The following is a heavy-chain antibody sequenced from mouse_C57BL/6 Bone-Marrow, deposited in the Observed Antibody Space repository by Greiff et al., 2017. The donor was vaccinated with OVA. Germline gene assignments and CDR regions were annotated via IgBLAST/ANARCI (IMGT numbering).Heavy chain of an antibody. CDR2: IDPSDSYT. CDR3: ASTDYYAMDY. CDR1: GYTFTSYW. Sequence: QVQLQQSGAELVMPGASVKLSCKASGYTFTSYWMHWVKQRPGQGLEWIGEIDPSDSYTNYNQKFKGKSTLTVDKSSSTAYMQLSSLTSEDSAVYYCASTDYYAMDYWGQGTSVTVSS. J-gene: IGHJ4*01. V-gene: IGHV1-69*01.